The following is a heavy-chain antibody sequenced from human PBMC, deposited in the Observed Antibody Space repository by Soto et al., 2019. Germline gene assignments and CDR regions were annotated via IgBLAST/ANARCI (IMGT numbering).Heavy chain of an antibody. J-gene: IGHJ4*02. Sequence: PSETLSLTCTVSGDSLSSTRWWSWVRQSAGKGLEWIGDIYHGGSTNYNPSLKSRVTISIDKSKNQFSLKLKSVTAADTAVYFYAKGEIQGPIAYWGQGTLVTVSS. CDR3: AKGEIQGPIAY. CDR1: GDSLSSTRW. D-gene: IGHD1-26*01. V-gene: IGHV4-4*02. CDR2: IYHGGST.